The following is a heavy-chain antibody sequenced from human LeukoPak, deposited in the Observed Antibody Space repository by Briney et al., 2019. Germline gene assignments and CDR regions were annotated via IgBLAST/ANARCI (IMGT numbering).Heavy chain of an antibody. J-gene: IGHJ4*02. CDR3: ARASGYSSSWYFDY. Sequence: SQTLSLTCTVSGGSISSGDYYWSWIGQPPGTGLEWIGYIYYSGSTYYNPSLKSRVTISVDTSKNQFSLKLSFVTAADTAVYYCARASGYSSSWYFDYWGQGTLVTVSS. D-gene: IGHD6-13*01. CDR1: GGSISSGDYY. V-gene: IGHV4-30-4*01. CDR2: IYYSGST.